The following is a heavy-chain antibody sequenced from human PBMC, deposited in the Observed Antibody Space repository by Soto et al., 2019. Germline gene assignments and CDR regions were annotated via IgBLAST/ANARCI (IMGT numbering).Heavy chain of an antibody. V-gene: IGHV4-59*01. D-gene: IGHD3-10*01. CDR2: IYYSGST. CDR1: GGSISSYY. J-gene: IGHJ3*01. CDR3: ARVWGGAFDF. Sequence: QVQLQESGPGLVKPSETLSLTCTVSGGSISSYYWSWIRQPPGKGLEWIGYIYYSGSTNYNPSLKRRVTRSVDPSKNQFSLNLSSVTAADTAVYSCARVWGGAFDFWGQGTMVTVSS.